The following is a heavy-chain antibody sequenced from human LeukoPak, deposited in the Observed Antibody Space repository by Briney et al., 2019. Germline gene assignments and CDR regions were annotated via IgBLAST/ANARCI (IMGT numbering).Heavy chain of an antibody. J-gene: IGHJ4*02. CDR1: GGTFSSYA. V-gene: IGHV1-69*01. D-gene: IGHD3-10*01. Sequence: SVKVSYKASGGTFSSYAISWVRQAPGQGREWMGGIIPIFGTANYAQKFQGRVTITADESTSTAYMELSSLRSEDTAVYYCARGGYYGSGSYYALDYWGQGTLVTVSS. CDR3: ARGGYYGSGSYYALDY. CDR2: IIPIFGTA.